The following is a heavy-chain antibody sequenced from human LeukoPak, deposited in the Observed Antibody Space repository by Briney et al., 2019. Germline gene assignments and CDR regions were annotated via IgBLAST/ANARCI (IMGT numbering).Heavy chain of an antibody. CDR3: ARDDVLLGKYAFDI. V-gene: IGHV3-21*01. J-gene: IGHJ3*02. CDR2: ISSSSSYI. Sequence: GGSLRLSCAASGFTLSSYSMNRVRQAPGKGLEWVSSISSSSSYIYYADSVKGRFTISRDNAKNSLYLQMNSLRAEDTAVYYCARDDVLLGKYAFDIWGQGTMVTVSS. CDR1: GFTLSSYS. D-gene: IGHD3-10*01.